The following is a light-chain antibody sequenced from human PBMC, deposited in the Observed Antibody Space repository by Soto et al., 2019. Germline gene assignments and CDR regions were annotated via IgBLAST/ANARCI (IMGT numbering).Light chain of an antibody. CDR1: QSISTSY. V-gene: IGKV3-20*01. J-gene: IGKJ4*01. CDR2: ATS. Sequence: EIVLTQSPGILSLSPGERATLSCRASQSISTSYLGWYQQKPDQSPRLLIFATSTRATGTPDRFTGKGSGTDFTLTISRLEPEDSAVYYCQQYCCTPPLSFGGGTKVEI. CDR3: QQYCCTPPLS.